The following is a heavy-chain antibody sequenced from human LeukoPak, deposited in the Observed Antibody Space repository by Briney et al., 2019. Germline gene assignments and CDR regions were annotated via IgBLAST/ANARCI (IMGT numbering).Heavy chain of an antibody. D-gene: IGHD3-22*01. CDR3: ARVGYDSSGYLDY. Sequence: PGGSLRLSCAASGFIFSSYAMSWVRQAPGKGLEWVSTTSGSGGSTYYADSVKGRFTISRDNAKNSLYLQMNSLRAEDTAVYYCARVGYDSSGYLDYWGQGTLVTVSS. V-gene: IGHV3-23*01. J-gene: IGHJ4*02. CDR1: GFIFSSYA. CDR2: TSGSGGST.